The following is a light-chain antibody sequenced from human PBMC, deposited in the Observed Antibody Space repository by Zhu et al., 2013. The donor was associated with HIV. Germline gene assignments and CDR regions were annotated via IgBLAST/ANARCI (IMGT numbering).Light chain of an antibody. CDR1: QSVSSN. J-gene: IGKJ4*01. V-gene: IGKV3-15*01. CDR3: QQANSFPLT. Sequence: EIVMTQSPATLSVSPGERATLSCRASQSVSSNLAWYQQKPGQAPRLLIYGASTRATGGPARFSGSGSGTEFTLTISSLQSEDFATYYCQQANSFPLTFGGGTKVEIK. CDR2: GAS.